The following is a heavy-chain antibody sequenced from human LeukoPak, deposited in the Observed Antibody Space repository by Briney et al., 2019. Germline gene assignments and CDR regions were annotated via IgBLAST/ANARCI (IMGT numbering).Heavy chain of an antibody. D-gene: IGHD4-17*01. Sequence: GGSLRLSCAASGFTLSNYDMHWVRQATGEGLEWASGIDIAGDTYYPGSVRGRFTISRENAENSLYLQMNSLRAGDTGVYYCARTTVTSGPYWYFDLWGRGTLVTVS. CDR1: GFTLSNYD. CDR3: ARTTVTSGPYWYFDL. CDR2: IDIAGDT. J-gene: IGHJ2*01. V-gene: IGHV3-13*01.